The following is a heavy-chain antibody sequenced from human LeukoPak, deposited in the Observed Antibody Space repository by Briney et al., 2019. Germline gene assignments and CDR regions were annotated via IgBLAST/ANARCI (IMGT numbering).Heavy chain of an antibody. CDR1: GFTFSSYG. Sequence: GGSLRLSCAASGFTFSSYGMHWVRQAPGKGLEWVAVISYDGSNKYYADSVKGRFTISRDNAKNSLYLQMNSLRAEDTALYYCANHYYDSSSSDYWGQGTLVTVSS. V-gene: IGHV3-30*18. J-gene: IGHJ4*02. D-gene: IGHD3-22*01. CDR2: ISYDGSNK. CDR3: ANHYYDSSSSDY.